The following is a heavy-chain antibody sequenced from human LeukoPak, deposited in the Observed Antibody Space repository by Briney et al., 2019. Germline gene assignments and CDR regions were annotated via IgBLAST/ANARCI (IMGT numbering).Heavy chain of an antibody. V-gene: IGHV4-59*01. CDR1: GGSISSYY. D-gene: IGHD4-11*01. Sequence: SETLSLTCTVSGGSISSYYWSWIRQPPGKGLEWIAYIYYSGSTNYNPSLKSRVTISVDTSKNQFSLKLSSVTAADTAVYYCARGTLDYIYDAHYYYYGMDVWGQGTTVTVFS. CDR2: IYYSGST. CDR3: ARGTLDYIYDAHYYYYGMDV. J-gene: IGHJ6*02.